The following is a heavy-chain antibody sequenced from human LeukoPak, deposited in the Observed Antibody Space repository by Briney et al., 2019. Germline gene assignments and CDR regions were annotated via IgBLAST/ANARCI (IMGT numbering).Heavy chain of an antibody. V-gene: IGHV3-30-3*01. D-gene: IGHD6-13*01. CDR3: ARDPPLMRAAGTHYFDY. CDR1: GFTFSSYA. CDR2: ISYDGSNK. J-gene: IGHJ4*02. Sequence: PGGSLRLSCAASGFTFSSYAMHWVRQAPGKGLEWVAVISYDGSNKYYADSVKGRFTISRDNSKNTLYLQMNSLRAEDMAVYYCARDPPLMRAAGTHYFDYWGQGTLVTVSS.